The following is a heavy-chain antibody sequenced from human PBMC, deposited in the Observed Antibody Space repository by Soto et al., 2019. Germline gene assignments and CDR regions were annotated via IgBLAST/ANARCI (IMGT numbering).Heavy chain of an antibody. J-gene: IGHJ4*02. CDR2: INHSGST. Sequence: SETQSLTCAVDGGSFSGYYWSWIRQPPGKGLEWIGEINHSGSTNYNPSLKSRVTISVDTSKNQFSLKLSSVTAADTAVYYCASFRPRAYYDFWSGYNYFDYWGQGTLVTVSS. D-gene: IGHD3-3*01. V-gene: IGHV4-34*01. CDR3: ASFRPRAYYDFWSGYNYFDY. CDR1: GGSFSGYY.